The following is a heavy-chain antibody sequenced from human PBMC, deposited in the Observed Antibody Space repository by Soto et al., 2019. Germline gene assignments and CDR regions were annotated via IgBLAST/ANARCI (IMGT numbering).Heavy chain of an antibody. CDR2: ISYDGSNK. V-gene: IGHV3-30*18. J-gene: IGHJ6*04. Sequence: SLRLSFAASGFTFSSYGMHWVRQAPGKGLEWVAVISYDGSNKYYVDSMKGRFTISRDNSKNTLYPQMNSLRAEDTAVYYCAKDSFPQVMDVWGKGTTVTVSS. CDR1: GFTFSSYG. CDR3: AKDSFPQVMDV.